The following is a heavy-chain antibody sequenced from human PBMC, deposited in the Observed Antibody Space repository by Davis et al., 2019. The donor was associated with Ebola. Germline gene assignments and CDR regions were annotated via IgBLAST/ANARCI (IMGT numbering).Heavy chain of an antibody. CDR2: IIPIFGTA. D-gene: IGHD2-15*01. J-gene: IGHJ3*02. Sequence: AASVKVSCKASGGTFSSYAISWVRQAPGQGLEWMGGIIPIFGTANYAQKFQCRVTITADESTSTAYMELSSLRSEDTAVYYCARGLNWDIVVVVAAQDDAFDIWGQGTMVTVSS. CDR1: GGTFSSYA. CDR3: ARGLNWDIVVVVAAQDDAFDI. V-gene: IGHV1-69*13.